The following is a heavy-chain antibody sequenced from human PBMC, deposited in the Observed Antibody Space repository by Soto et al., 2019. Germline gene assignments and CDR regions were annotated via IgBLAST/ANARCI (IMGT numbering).Heavy chain of an antibody. CDR1: GGSTISGRYY. V-gene: IGHV4-31*03. J-gene: IGHJ5*02. D-gene: IGHD6-6*01. Sequence: SETLSLTCTVSGGSTISGRYYWSWLRLHPGKGLEWIGYIYYSGSTYYNPSLKSRVTISVDTSKNQFSLKLSSVTAADTAVYYCASTVGYSSSSHNLFDPCGQGTLVTVSS. CDR2: IYYSGST. CDR3: ASTVGYSSSSHNLFDP.